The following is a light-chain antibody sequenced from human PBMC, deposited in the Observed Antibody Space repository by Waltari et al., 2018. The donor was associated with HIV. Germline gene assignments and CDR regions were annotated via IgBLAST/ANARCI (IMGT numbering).Light chain of an antibody. CDR1: QNIGSY. Sequence: IHLTQSPVTLSVSPGDRVTLSCRASQNIGSYLAWYQHKTDQPPTLLVYGASIRATGIPARFSGSGSETDFNLIIADLQPDDRAVYYCHQYHDWPRCTFGQGTKVEIK. CDR3: HQYHDWPRCT. V-gene: IGKV3D-15*03. J-gene: IGKJ2*02. CDR2: GAS.